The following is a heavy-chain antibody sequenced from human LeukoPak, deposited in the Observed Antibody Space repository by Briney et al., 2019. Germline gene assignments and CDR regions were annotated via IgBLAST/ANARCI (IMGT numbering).Heavy chain of an antibody. J-gene: IGHJ4*02. D-gene: IGHD6-6*01. CDR1: EFTFSRYG. V-gene: IGHV3-30*02. CDR2: IRYDGSNK. Sequence: GGSLRLSCAASEFTFSRYGMHWVRQAPGKGLEWVAFIRYDGSNKYYADSVKGRFTISRDNAKNTLYLQMSSLRVEDTAVYYCARGSPDSSSSVDFDYWGQGTLVTVSS. CDR3: ARGSPDSSSSVDFDY.